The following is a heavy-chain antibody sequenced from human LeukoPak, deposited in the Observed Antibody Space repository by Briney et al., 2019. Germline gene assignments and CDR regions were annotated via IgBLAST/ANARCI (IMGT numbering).Heavy chain of an antibody. CDR3: ANAHEYDSSGYVFGVAY. Sequence: GGSLRLSCSASGFTFSKYVMTWVRQAAGKGLEWVSAISGSGGSTYYADSVQGRFTLSRDNSKNTLYLQMNSLRAEDTAVYYCANAHEYDSSGYVFGVAYWGHGTLVTVSS. V-gene: IGHV3-23*01. J-gene: IGHJ4*01. CDR2: ISGSGGST. CDR1: GFTFSKYV. D-gene: IGHD3-22*01.